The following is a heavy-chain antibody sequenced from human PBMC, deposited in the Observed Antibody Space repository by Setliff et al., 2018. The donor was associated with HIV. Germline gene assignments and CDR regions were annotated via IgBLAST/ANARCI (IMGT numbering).Heavy chain of an antibody. Sequence: SETLSLTCTVSGVSISAYYWNWIRQSPGKGLEWIGFGYYSGTTYYNPSLKSRVAISVDTSKNHFSLKLTSVTAADTAVYYCARHVGVIRPYYCDHWGQGTLVTVSS. CDR1: GVSISAYY. CDR3: ARHVGVIRPYYCDH. J-gene: IGHJ4*02. CDR2: GYYSGTT. D-gene: IGHD3-16*02. V-gene: IGHV4-59*01.